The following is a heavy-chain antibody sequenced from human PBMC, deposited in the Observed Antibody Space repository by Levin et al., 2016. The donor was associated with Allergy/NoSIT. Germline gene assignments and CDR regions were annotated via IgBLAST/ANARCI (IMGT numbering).Heavy chain of an antibody. J-gene: IGHJ6*02. CDR2: IGYSGPL. CDR1: EFTFTYG. V-gene: IGHV3-69-1*01. Sequence: GESLKISCVVSEFTFTYGVSWVRQAPGKGLEWVSSIGYSGPLYYGDSVKGRFTASRDNSKNSVYLQMNSLSVDDTAVYYCARAIMLGSKSWPRYGMDVWGQGTTATVSS. CDR3: ARAIMLGSKSWPRYGMDV. D-gene: IGHD3-10*02.